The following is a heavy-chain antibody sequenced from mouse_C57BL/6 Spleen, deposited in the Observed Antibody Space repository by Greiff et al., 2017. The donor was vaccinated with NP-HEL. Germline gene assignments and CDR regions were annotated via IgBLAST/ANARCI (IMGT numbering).Heavy chain of an antibody. Sequence: QVQLKQPGAELVKPGASVKLSCKASGYTFTSYWMHWVKQRPGQGLEWIGMIHPNSGSTNYNEKFKSKATLTVDKSSSTAYMQLSSLTSEDSAVYYCARIYYGYDVGVAYWGQGTLVTVSA. CDR1: GYTFTSYW. J-gene: IGHJ3*01. D-gene: IGHD2-2*01. CDR2: IHPNSGST. V-gene: IGHV1-64*01. CDR3: ARIYYGYDVGVAY.